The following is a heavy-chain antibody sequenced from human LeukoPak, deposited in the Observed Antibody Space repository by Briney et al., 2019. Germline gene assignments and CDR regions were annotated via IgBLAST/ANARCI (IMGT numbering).Heavy chain of an antibody. V-gene: IGHV4-59*01. J-gene: IGHJ2*01. CDR1: GGSIDNYY. CDR3: ARGVVGARRYFDL. Sequence: PSETLSLTCTVSGGSIDNYYGSWIRQPPGKGLEWIGYIYYTGSTSYNPSLKSRVTISVDTSKNQFSLELTSVTPADTAVHYCARGVVGARRYFDLWGRGALVTVSS. CDR2: IYYTGST. D-gene: IGHD1-26*01.